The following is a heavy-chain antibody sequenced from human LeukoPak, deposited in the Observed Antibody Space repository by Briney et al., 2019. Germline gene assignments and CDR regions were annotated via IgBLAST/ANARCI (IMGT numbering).Heavy chain of an antibody. CDR2: ISSSGSTI. V-gene: IGHV3-11*01. CDR3: ARGSVVTATLDAFDI. D-gene: IGHD2-21*02. J-gene: IGHJ3*02. CDR1: GFTFSDYY. Sequence: GGSLRLSCAASGFTFSDYYMSWIRQAPGKGLEWVSYISSSGSTIYYADSVKGRFTISRDNAKNSLYLQMNSLRAEDTAVYYCARGSVVTATLDAFDIWGQGTMVTVSS.